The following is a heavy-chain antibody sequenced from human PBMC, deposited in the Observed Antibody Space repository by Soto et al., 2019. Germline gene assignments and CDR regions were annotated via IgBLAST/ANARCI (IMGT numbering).Heavy chain of an antibody. CDR1: GGSISSYY. D-gene: IGHD3-10*01. CDR3: ARDPILYGSGSNNWFDP. J-gene: IGHJ5*02. V-gene: IGHV4-4*07. Sequence: QVQLQESGPGLVKPSETLSLTCTVSGGSISSYYWSWIRQPAGKGLEWIGRIYTSGSTNYNPSLKSRVTMSVGTSKNQFSLKLSSVTAADTAVYYCARDPILYGSGSNNWFDPWGQGTLVTVSS. CDR2: IYTSGST.